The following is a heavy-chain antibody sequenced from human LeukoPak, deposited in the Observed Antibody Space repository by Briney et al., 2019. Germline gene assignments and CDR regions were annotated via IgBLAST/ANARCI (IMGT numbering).Heavy chain of an antibody. CDR2: IYSGGST. CDR3: ARAVQLWSFDY. J-gene: IGHJ4*02. V-gene: IGHV3-66*01. CDR1: GFTVSSNY. Sequence: GGSLRLSCAASGFTVSSNYMSWVRHAPGKGLEWVSVIYSGGSTYYADSVKGRFTISRDNSKNTLYLQMNSLRAEDTAVYYCARAVQLWSFDYWGQGTLVTVSS. D-gene: IGHD5-18*01.